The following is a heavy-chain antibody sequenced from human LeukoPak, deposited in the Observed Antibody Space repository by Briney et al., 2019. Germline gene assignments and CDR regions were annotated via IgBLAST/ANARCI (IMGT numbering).Heavy chain of an antibody. CDR3: ARGRYSSGWYYFDY. Sequence: KPSETLSLTCAVYGGSFSGYYWSWIRQPPGKGLEWIGEINHSGSTNYNPSLKSRVTISVDMSKNQFSLKLSSVTAADTAVYYCARGRYSSGWYYFDYWGQGTLVTVSS. CDR1: GGSFSGYY. CDR2: INHSGST. D-gene: IGHD6-19*01. V-gene: IGHV4-34*01. J-gene: IGHJ4*02.